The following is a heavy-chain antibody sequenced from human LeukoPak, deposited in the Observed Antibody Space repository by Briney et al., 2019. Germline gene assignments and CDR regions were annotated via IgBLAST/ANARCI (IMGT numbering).Heavy chain of an antibody. CDR1: GFTFSSYW. CDR2: VKQDGSEK. V-gene: IGHV3-7*01. Sequence: GGSLRLSCAASGFTFSSYWMSWVRQAPGKGLEWVANVKQDGSEKYYVDSVKGRFTISRDNAKNSLYLQMNSLRAEDTAVYYCARGSEYFDYAFDIWGQGTMVTVSS. J-gene: IGHJ3*02. D-gene: IGHD3-9*01. CDR3: ARGSEYFDYAFDI.